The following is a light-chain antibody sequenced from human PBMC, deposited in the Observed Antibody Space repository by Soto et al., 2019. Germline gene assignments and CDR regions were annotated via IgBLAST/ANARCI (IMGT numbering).Light chain of an antibody. Sequence: EIVMTQSPATLSVSPGERATLSCRASQSVSSNLAWYQQKPGQAPRLLIYGASTRATGIPARFSGSGSGTEFTLTISSLQSQDFAIYYCQQYNNLTPITFGQGPRLEI. CDR3: QQYNNLTPIT. CDR1: QSVSSN. J-gene: IGKJ5*01. V-gene: IGKV3-15*01. CDR2: GAS.